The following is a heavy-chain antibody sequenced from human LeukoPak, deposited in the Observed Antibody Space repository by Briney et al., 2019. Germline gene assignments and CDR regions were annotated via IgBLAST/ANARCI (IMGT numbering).Heavy chain of an antibody. CDR3: SKRGSDSPSCFQH. J-gene: IGHJ1*01. CDR2: ISSSGADT. Sequence: PGGSLRLSCAASGFTFSTYAMTWVRQVPGNGPEWVSAISSSGADTHYADSVKGRFTISRDNSKNTLYLQMNSLRAEDTAVYYCSKRGSDSPSCFQHWGQGTLVTVSS. CDR1: GFTFSTYA. V-gene: IGHV3-23*01. D-gene: IGHD2-21*02.